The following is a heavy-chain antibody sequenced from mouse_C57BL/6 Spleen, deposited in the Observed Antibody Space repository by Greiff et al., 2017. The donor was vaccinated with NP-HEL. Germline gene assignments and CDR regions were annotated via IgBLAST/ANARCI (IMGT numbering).Heavy chain of an antibody. CDR1: GFTFSSYA. J-gene: IGHJ2*01. V-gene: IGHV5-4*01. D-gene: IGHD2-3*01. CDR3: ARDRRDGYYFDY. Sequence: EVQLVESGGGLVKPGGSLKLSCAASGFTFSSYAMSWVRQTPEKRLEWVATISAGGSYTYYPDNVKGRFTISRDNAKNNLYLQMSHLKSEDTAMYYCARDRRDGYYFDYWGQGTTLTVSS. CDR2: ISAGGSYT.